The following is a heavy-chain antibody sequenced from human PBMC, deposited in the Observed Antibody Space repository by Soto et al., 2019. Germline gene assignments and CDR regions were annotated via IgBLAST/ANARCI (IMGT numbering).Heavy chain of an antibody. V-gene: IGHV4-34*01. CDR1: GGSFSGYY. Sequence: SETLSLTCAVYGGSFSGYYWSWIRQPPGKGLEWIGEINHSGSTNYNPSLKSRVTISVDTSKNQFSLKLSSVTAADTAVYYCARGWVSYGYGRWFDPWGQGTLVTVSS. CDR3: ARGWVSYGYGRWFDP. CDR2: INHSGST. D-gene: IGHD5-18*01. J-gene: IGHJ5*02.